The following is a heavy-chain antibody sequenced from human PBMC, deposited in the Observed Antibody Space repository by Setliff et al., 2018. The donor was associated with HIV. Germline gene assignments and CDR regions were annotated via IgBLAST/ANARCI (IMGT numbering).Heavy chain of an antibody. V-gene: IGHV1-46*03. D-gene: IGHD1-20*01. CDR2: INPSGGST. CDR1: GYTFTSYA. Sequence: ASVKVSCKASGYTFTSYAMHWVRQAPGQGLEWMGIINPSGGSTTYAQKFQGRVTMTRDTSASTVHMELSSLRSEDTAVYYCAREARYQDRYYYYMDVWGKGTTVTVSS. J-gene: IGHJ6*03. CDR3: AREARYQDRYYYYMDV.